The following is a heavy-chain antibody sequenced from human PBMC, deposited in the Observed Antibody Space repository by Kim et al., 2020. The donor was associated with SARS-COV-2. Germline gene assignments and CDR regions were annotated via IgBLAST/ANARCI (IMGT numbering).Heavy chain of an antibody. J-gene: IGHJ4*02. V-gene: IGHV3-33*01. Sequence: KYYAHPVKGQFTISRDNSKNTLYLQMSSLRGEDTAVYYCARDVSTGWFDYWGQGTLVTVSS. D-gene: IGHD6-19*01. CDR3: ARDVSTGWFDY. CDR2: K.